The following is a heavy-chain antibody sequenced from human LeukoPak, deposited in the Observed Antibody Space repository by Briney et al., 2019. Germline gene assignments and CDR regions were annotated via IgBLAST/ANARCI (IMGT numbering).Heavy chain of an antibody. CDR1: GYTFTSYD. D-gene: IGHD6-6*01. J-gene: IGHJ5*02. CDR3: ARPASIAARTNWFDP. V-gene: IGHV1-8*01. CDR2: MNPNSGNT. Sequence: ASVKVSCKASGYTFTSYDINWVRQAPGQGLEWMGWMNPNSGNTGYAQKFQGRVTMTRNNSISTAYMELSSLRSEDTAVYYCARPASIAARTNWFDPWGPRTLVTVSS.